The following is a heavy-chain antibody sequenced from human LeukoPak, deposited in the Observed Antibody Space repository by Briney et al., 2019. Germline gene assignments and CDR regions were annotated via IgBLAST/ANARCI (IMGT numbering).Heavy chain of an antibody. D-gene: IGHD3-22*01. Sequence: QPGGSLRLSCAASGFTFSSYGMHWVRQAPGKGLEWVAVISYDGSNEYYADSVKGRFTISRDNSKNTLYLQMNSLRAEDTAVYYCAKTYYYDSSGYSRLLDYYYGMDVWGQGTTVTVSS. CDR3: AKTYYYDSSGYSRLLDYYYGMDV. CDR2: ISYDGSNE. V-gene: IGHV3-30*18. CDR1: GFTFSSYG. J-gene: IGHJ6*02.